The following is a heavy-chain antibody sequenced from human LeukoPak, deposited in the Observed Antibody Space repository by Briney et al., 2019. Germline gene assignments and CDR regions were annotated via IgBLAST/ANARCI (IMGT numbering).Heavy chain of an antibody. D-gene: IGHD3-16*02. CDR2: ISGSGGST. CDR1: GFTFSSYA. CDR3: ATYDYVWGRYRLAQSDY. J-gene: IGHJ4*02. Sequence: GGSLRLSCAASGFTFSSYAMSWVRQAPGKGLEWVSAISGSGGSTYYADSVKGRFTISRDNSKNSLYLQINSLRAEDTAIYYCATYDYVWGRYRLAQSDYWGQGTLVTVSP. V-gene: IGHV3-23*01.